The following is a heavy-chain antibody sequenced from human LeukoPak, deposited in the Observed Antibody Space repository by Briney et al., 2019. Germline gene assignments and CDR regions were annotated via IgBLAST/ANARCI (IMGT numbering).Heavy chain of an antibody. D-gene: IGHD2-15*01. CDR2: IYHSGSA. Sequence: SETLSLTCAVSGGSIRSDEWWSWVRQPPGKGLEWIGEIYHSGSANYNPSLKSRVSMSVDESKNQFSLKLSSVTAADTAVYYCARDCSGERGSCPRGGHDVFDIWGEGTMVTVSS. CDR1: GGSIRSDEW. J-gene: IGHJ3*02. V-gene: IGHV4-4*02. CDR3: ARDCSGERGSCPRGGHDVFDI.